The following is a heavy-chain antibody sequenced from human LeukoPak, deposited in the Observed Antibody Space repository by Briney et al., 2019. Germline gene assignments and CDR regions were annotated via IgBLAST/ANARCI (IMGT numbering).Heavy chain of an antibody. CDR2: IYYSGST. D-gene: IGHD2-2*01. CDR3: AREGYCSSTSCSENWFDP. Sequence: SETLSLTCTVSGGSISRHYWSWIRQPPGKGLEWIGYIYYSGSTNYNPSLKSRVTISVDTSKNQFSLKLSSVTAADTAVYYCAREGYCSSTSCSENWFDPWGQGTLVTVSS. CDR1: GGSISRHY. J-gene: IGHJ5*02. V-gene: IGHV4-59*11.